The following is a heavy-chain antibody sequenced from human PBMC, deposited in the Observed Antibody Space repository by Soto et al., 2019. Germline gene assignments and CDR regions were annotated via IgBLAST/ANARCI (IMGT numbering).Heavy chain of an antibody. D-gene: IGHD1-20*01. CDR2: IIPIVGTA. J-gene: IGHJ6*02. Sequence: QVQLVQSGAEVKKPGSSVKVSCKASGGTFSSYAISWVRQAPGQGLEWMGGIIPIVGTANYAQKFQGRVKITADESTSTAYMELSSLRSENTAVYYCARVGRDNWNYNYYYGMDVWGQGNTVTVSS. CDR1: GGTFSSYA. V-gene: IGHV1-69*12. CDR3: ARVGRDNWNYNYYYGMDV.